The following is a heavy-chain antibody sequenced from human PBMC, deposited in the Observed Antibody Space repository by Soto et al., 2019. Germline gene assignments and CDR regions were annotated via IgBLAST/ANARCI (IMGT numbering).Heavy chain of an antibody. CDR1: GGTFSSYA. J-gene: IGHJ5*02. V-gene: IGHV1-69*13. CDR3: ASALRGVDQLLPYWFDP. Sequence: SVKVSCKASGGTFSSYAISWVRQAPGQGLEWMGGIIPIFGTANYAQKFQGRVTITADESTSTAYMELSSLRSEDTAVYYCASALRGVDQLLPYWFDPWGQGTLVTVSS. CDR2: IIPIFGTA. D-gene: IGHD2-2*01.